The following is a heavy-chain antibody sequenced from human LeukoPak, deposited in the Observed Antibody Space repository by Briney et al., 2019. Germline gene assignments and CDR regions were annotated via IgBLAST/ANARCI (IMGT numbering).Heavy chain of an antibody. J-gene: IGHJ4*02. V-gene: IGHV3-23*01. Sequence: PGGSLRLSCVASGFTFSSYAMSWVRQAPGKGLEWVSAIGGSGGSTYYADSVKGRFTISRDNSKNTLSLQMNSLRAEDTAVYYCAKLHDFWSGYDDYWGQGTLVIVSS. CDR3: AKLHDFWSGYDDY. D-gene: IGHD3-3*01. CDR1: GFTFSSYA. CDR2: IGGSGGST.